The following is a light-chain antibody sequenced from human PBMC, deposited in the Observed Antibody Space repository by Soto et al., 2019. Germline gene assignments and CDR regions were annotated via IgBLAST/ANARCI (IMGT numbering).Light chain of an antibody. V-gene: IGKV3-20*01. CDR3: QQFARSVT. Sequence: EIVLTQSTGSPSLSPGERATLSCRASQSVSRTYFAWYQQRPGPAPRLLMYGASSRPTVIPERFSGSGSETGFTLTSSRLEPEVFAVYYCQQFARSVTFGQGNKVELK. CDR1: QSVSRTY. CDR2: GAS. J-gene: IGKJ1*01.